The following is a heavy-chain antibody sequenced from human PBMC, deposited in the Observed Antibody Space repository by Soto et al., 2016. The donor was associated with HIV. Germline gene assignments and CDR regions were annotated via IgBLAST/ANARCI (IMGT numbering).Heavy chain of an antibody. J-gene: IGHJ6*02. CDR2: IDSNGKT. CDR1: NVSMTDGGYF. CDR3: TREPAPMGHSRGVDF. Sequence: QVHLQESSPGLLKPSQTLSLTCVVSNVSMTDGGYFWSWVRQQPDRGLEWIGSIDSNGKTLYNPSLKSRVSISSDTSKRRLFLXLRSMTFADTATYFCTREPAPMGHSRGVDFWGQG. D-gene: IGHD2-8*01. V-gene: IGHV4-31*02.